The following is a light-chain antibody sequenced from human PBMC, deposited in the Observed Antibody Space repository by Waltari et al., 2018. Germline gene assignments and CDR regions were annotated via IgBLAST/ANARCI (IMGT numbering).Light chain of an antibody. CDR3: AAWDDSLNGYV. J-gene: IGLJ1*01. V-gene: IGLV1-44*01. CDR2: SNN. Sequence: QSVLTQPPSASGTPGQRVTISCSGSSSNIGSNTVNWYQHLPGTAPKLLIYSNNQRPSGVPDRCSGSKSGTSASLAISGLQSEDEADYYWAAWDDSLNGYVFGTGTKVTVL. CDR1: SSNIGSNT.